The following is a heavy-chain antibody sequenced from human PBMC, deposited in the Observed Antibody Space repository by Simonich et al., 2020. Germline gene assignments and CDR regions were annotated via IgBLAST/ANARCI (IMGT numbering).Heavy chain of an antibody. CDR3: ACLGTGDAFDI. CDR2: IKQDGSEK. D-gene: IGHD3-9*01. J-gene: IGHJ3*02. V-gene: IGHV3-7*01. Sequence: EVQLVESGGGLVQPGGSLRLSCAASGFTFGSYWMSWVRQAQWKGVEWVANIKQDGSEKYYVDSVKGRFTISRDNAKNSLYLQMNSLRAEDTAVYYCACLGTGDAFDIWGQGTMVTVSS. CDR1: GFTFGSYW.